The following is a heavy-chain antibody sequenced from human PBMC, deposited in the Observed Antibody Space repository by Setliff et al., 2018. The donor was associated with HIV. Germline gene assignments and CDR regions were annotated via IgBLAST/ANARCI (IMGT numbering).Heavy chain of an antibody. CDR1: GYSISSGYY. D-gene: IGHD4-17*01. Sequence: LSLTCTVTGYSISSGYYWAWSRQPPGKGPEWIGYIYHAGNTYYNPSLKSRVTISVDTSKNQIALRLNSLAAADTAVYYCARGTTLNVVPDAFDIWGQGTMVTVSS. CDR2: IYHAGNT. J-gene: IGHJ3*02. CDR3: ARGTTLNVVPDAFDI. V-gene: IGHV4-38-2*02.